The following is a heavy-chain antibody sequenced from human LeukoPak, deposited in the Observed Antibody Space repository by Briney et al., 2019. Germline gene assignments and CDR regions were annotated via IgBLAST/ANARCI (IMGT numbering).Heavy chain of an antibody. V-gene: IGHV3-23*01. D-gene: IGHD2-21*01. Sequence: GGSLRLSCAASGFTFSSYGMSWVRQAPGKGLEWVSAISGSGGSTYYADSVKGRFTISRDNSKNTPYLQMNSLRAEDTAVYYCAKGQRWGLLDYWGQGTLVTVSS. CDR2: ISGSGGST. CDR3: AKGQRWGLLDY. J-gene: IGHJ4*02. CDR1: GFTFSSYG.